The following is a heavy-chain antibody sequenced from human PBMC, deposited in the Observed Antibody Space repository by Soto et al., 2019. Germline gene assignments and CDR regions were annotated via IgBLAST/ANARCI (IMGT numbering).Heavy chain of an antibody. CDR3: ARSVFH. CDR1: GGSISSVGYY. V-gene: IGHV4-31*03. Sequence: VQLQEAVPGLVTPSQTLSLTGTVSGGSISSVGYYWNWIRQHPGKGLEWIGYIYSIGSTYYTPSLKSRVTMSLDTSKNQFSLKLSSVTAAYTAVYSCARSVFHLGQGTL. CDR2: IYSIGST. J-gene: IGHJ4*02.